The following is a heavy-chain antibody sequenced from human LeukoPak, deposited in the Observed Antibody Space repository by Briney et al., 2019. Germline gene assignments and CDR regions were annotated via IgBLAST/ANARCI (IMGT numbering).Heavy chain of an antibody. Sequence: GGSLRLSCAASGFTFSSYAMSWVRQAPGKGLEWVSAISGSGGSTYYADSVKGRFTISRDNSKNTLYLQMNSLRAEDTAVYYCAKDLGITMIVVVIKNLFDYWGQGTLVTVSS. J-gene: IGHJ4*02. CDR2: ISGSGGST. CDR1: GFTFSSYA. V-gene: IGHV3-23*01. D-gene: IGHD3-22*01. CDR3: AKDLGITMIVVVIKNLFDY.